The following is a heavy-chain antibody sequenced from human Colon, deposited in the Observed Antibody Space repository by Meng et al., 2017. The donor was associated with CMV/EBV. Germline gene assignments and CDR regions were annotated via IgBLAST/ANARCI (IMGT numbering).Heavy chain of an antibody. D-gene: IGHD6-13*01. Sequence: GGFLRLSCVASGFNFNGSWMNWVRQAPGMGLEWVAKIKHDGIEKYYVDSVRGRFTISRDNARNSIYLQMNSLGADDTAVYYCARDGGWYEYYFDYWGQGILVTVSS. CDR1: GFNFNGSW. CDR3: ARDGGWYEYYFDY. J-gene: IGHJ4*02. CDR2: IKHDGIEK. V-gene: IGHV3-7*01.